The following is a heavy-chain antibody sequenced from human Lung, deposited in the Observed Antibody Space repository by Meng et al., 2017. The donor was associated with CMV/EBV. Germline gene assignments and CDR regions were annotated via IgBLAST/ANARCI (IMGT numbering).Heavy chain of an antibody. J-gene: IGHJ4*02. CDR3: GRDLTGERDQ. Sequence: EVQLVESXXXXVXXGGSLRLSCEDSGFTFSKYWFHWVRQVPGEGLVWVSRINTDGSFTSYADSVKGRFTISRDNAKNTLYLHMHTLRVDDSAVYYCGRDLTGERDQWGQGTLVTVSS. CDR1: GFTFSKYW. V-gene: IGHV3-74*03. CDR2: INTDGSFT. D-gene: IGHD7-27*01.